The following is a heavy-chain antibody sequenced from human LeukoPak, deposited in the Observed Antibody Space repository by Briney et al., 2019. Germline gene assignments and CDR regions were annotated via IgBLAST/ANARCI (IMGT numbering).Heavy chain of an antibody. CDR3: ARAYSSSWYDAFDL. CDR2: IKEDGSEK. J-gene: IGHJ3*01. CDR1: GFTFSDYW. D-gene: IGHD6-13*01. V-gene: IGHV3-7*01. Sequence: GGSLRLSCAASGFTFSDYWMSWVRQAPGKGMEWVANIKEDGSEKYYVDSGKGRFTISRDNAKNSLYLQMNSLRAEDTAVYYCARAYSSSWYDAFDLWGQGTMVTVSS.